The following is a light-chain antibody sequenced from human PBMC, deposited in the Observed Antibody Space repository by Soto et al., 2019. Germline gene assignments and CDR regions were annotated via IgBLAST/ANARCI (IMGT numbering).Light chain of an antibody. V-gene: IGKV3-15*01. Sequence: EIVMTQSPATLSVSPRERATLACRASQSVSSKLAWYQQKPGLAPRLLIYGASTRATGIPARFSGSGSGTEFTLTISSLQSEDFAVYYCQHYNNWPPYTFGQGTKVEIK. CDR3: QHYNNWPPYT. CDR1: QSVSSK. CDR2: GAS. J-gene: IGKJ2*01.